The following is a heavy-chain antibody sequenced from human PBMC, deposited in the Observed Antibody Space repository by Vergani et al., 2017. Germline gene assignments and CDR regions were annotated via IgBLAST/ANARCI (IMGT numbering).Heavy chain of an antibody. J-gene: IGHJ4*02. V-gene: IGHV3-23*01. D-gene: IGHD3-22*01. Sequence: EVQLLESGGGLVQPGGSLRLSCAASGFTFSSYAMSWVRQAPGKGLEWVSATSGSGGSTYYADSVKGRFTISRDNSKNTLYLQMNSLRAEDTAVYYCAKVGYYDSSGYYSHFDYWGQGTLVTVSS. CDR3: AKVGYYDSSGYYSHFDY. CDR2: TSGSGGST. CDR1: GFTFSSYA.